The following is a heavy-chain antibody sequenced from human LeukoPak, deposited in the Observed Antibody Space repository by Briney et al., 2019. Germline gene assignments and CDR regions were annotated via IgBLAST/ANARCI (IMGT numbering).Heavy chain of an antibody. Sequence: SETLSLTCAVYGGSFSGYYWSWIRQPPGKGLEWIGEINHSGSTYHNPSLKSRVTISVDTSKNQFPLKLNSVTAADTAVYYCARHYGPWGQGTLVTVSS. CDR3: ARHYGP. D-gene: IGHD3-16*01. V-gene: IGHV4-34*01. J-gene: IGHJ5*02. CDR1: GGSFSGYY. CDR2: INHSGST.